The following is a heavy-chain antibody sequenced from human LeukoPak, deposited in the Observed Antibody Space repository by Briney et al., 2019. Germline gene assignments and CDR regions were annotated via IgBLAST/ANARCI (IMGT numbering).Heavy chain of an antibody. D-gene: IGHD5-12*01. Sequence: ASVTVSCKASGYTFTSYYMHWVRQAPGQGLEWMGIINPSGGSTSYAQKFQGRVTMTRDTSTSTVYMELSSLRSEDTAVYYCAYSGYDPGWFDPWGQGTLVTVSS. V-gene: IGHV1-46*01. CDR2: INPSGGST. CDR1: GYTFTSYY. J-gene: IGHJ5*02. CDR3: AYSGYDPGWFDP.